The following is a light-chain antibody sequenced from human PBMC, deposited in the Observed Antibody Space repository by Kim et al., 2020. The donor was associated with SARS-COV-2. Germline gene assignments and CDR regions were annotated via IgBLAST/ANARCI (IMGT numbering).Light chain of an antibody. CDR2: DVI. J-gene: IGLJ2*01. CDR3: SSYTSSITVV. CDR1: SSDVGGYNY. Sequence: GQSITISCTGSSSDVGGYNYVSWYRQHPGKAPKLMIYDVIKRPSGVSNRFSGSKSGNTASLTISGLQAEDEADYYCSSYTSSITVVFGGGTQLTVL. V-gene: IGLV2-14*04.